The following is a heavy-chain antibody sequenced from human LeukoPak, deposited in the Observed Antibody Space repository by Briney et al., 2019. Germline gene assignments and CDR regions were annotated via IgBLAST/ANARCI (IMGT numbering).Heavy chain of an antibody. D-gene: IGHD1-26*01. J-gene: IGHJ3*02. CDR1: GFTFSSYG. CDR3: AKDRREWELRDAFDI. V-gene: IGHV3-30*18. CDR2: ISYDGSNK. Sequence: PGRSLRLSCAASGFTFSSYGMHWVRQAPGKGLEWVAVISYDGSNKYYADSVKGRFTISRDNSKNTLYLQMNSLGAEDTAIYYCAKDRREWELRDAFDIWGQGTMVTVSS.